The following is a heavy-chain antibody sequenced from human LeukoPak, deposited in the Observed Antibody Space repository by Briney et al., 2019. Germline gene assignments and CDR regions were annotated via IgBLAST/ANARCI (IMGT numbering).Heavy chain of an antibody. D-gene: IGHD6-19*01. CDR1: GFTFSSDS. Sequence: GGSLRLSSAPSGFTFSSDSMNGGREAPGTGLGWGSSISSTSSYIYYADSVKGRFPISRANAKKSLYLQMNSLRAEDTAVYYCARVRAVAAPFDNWGQGTLVTVSS. CDR2: ISSTSSYI. CDR3: ARVRAVAAPFDN. J-gene: IGHJ4*02. V-gene: IGHV3-21*01.